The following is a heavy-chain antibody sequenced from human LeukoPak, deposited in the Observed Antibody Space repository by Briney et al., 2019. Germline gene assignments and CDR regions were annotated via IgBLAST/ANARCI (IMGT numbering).Heavy chain of an antibody. J-gene: IGHJ4*02. V-gene: IGHV3-23*01. CDR3: AKTSRRNSAYDSPFDS. CDR1: GFTFSSYA. D-gene: IGHD5-12*01. Sequence: GGSLRLSCAASGFTFSSYALGWVRQAPGKGLEWVSAVRGSGSDTYYADSVKGRFTISRDNSKNTLYLQMNSLRAEDTAIYYCAKTSRRNSAYDSPFDSWGQGTLVTVSS. CDR2: VRGSGSDT.